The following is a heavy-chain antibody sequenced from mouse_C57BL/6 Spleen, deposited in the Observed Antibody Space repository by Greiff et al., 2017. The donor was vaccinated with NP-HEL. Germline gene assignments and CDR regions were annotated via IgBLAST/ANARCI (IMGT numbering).Heavy chain of an antibody. D-gene: IGHD4-1*01. J-gene: IGHJ3*01. V-gene: IGHV1-80*01. Sequence: QVQLQQSGAELVKPGASVKISCKASGYAFSSYWMNWVKQRPGKGLEWIGQIYPGDGDTNYNGKFKGKATLTADKSSSTAYMQLSSLTSEDSAVYFCARGGDWASWFAYWGQGTLVTVSA. CDR1: GYAFSSYW. CDR3: ARGGDWASWFAY. CDR2: IYPGDGDT.